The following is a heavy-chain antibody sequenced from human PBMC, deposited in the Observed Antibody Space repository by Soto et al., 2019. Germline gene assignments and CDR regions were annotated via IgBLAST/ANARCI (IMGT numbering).Heavy chain of an antibody. Sequence: QVQLQESGPGLVKPSQTLSLTCTVSGGSISSGGYYWSWIRQHPGKGLEWIGYIYYSGSTYYNPSLKSRVNISGDTSKNQFSLKLSSVTAADTAVYYCARDKRGGGEFDYWGQGTLVTVSS. CDR2: IYYSGST. J-gene: IGHJ4*02. CDR3: ARDKRGGGEFDY. D-gene: IGHD3-16*01. CDR1: GGSISSGGYY. V-gene: IGHV4-31*03.